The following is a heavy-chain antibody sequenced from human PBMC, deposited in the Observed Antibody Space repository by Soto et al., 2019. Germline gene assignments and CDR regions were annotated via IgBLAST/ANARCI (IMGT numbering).Heavy chain of an antibody. CDR3: ERALWFGPPTDY. CDR1: GFTFSSYA. CDR2: ISYDGSNK. D-gene: IGHD3-10*01. V-gene: IGHV3-30-3*01. Sequence: QVQLVESGGGVVQPGRSLRLSCAASGFTFSSYAMHWVRQAPGKGLEWVAGISYDGSNKYYADSVKGRFTISRDNSKNPRDLQMNSLRAEDTAVYYCERALWFGPPTDYWGQGTLVTVSS. J-gene: IGHJ4*02.